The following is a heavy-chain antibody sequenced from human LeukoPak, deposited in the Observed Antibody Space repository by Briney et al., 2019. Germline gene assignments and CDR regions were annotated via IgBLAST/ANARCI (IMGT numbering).Heavy chain of an antibody. CDR1: GSSFSDYY. CDR2: ISSSGSTI. CDR3: ARGDEWLRFSYYYMDV. V-gene: IGHV3-11*01. J-gene: IGHJ6*03. Sequence: GGSLRLFCAASGSSFSDYYMSWIRQAPGKGLQWVSYISSSGSTIYYADSVKGRFTISRDNAKNALYLQMNSLRAEDTAVYYCARGDEWLRFSYYYMDVWGKGTTVTVSS. D-gene: IGHD5-12*01.